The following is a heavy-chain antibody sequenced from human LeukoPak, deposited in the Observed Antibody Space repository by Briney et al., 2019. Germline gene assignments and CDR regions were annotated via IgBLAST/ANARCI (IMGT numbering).Heavy chain of an antibody. CDR2: ITWNGGST. V-gene: IGHV3-20*04. CDR1: GFTFDDYG. J-gene: IGHJ4*02. Sequence: PGGSLRLSCAASGFTFDDYGMSWVRQPPGKGLEWVSGITWNGGSTGYADSVKGRFTTSGDNAKNSLYLQMNSLRDEDTAFYYCARDRRRYSSSSGGIDYWGQGTLVTVS. D-gene: IGHD6-6*01. CDR3: ARDRRRYSSSSGGIDY.